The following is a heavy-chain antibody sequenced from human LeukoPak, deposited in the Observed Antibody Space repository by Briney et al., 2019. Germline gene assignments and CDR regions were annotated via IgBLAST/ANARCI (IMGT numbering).Heavy chain of an antibody. D-gene: IGHD5-18*01. CDR1: GGSISSYY. Sequence: SETLSLTCTVSGGSISSYYWSWIRQPPGKGLEWIGYIYYSGSTNYNPSHKSRVTISVDTSKDQFSLKLSSVTAADTAVYYCARARLGYSYGPNWFDPWGQGTLVTVSS. J-gene: IGHJ5*02. CDR3: ARARLGYSYGPNWFDP. V-gene: IGHV4-59*01. CDR2: IYYSGST.